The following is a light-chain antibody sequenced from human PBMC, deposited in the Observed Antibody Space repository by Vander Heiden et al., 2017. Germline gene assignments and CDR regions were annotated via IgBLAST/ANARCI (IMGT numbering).Light chain of an antibody. CDR2: KND. CDR3: AAWDDSLSGRV. J-gene: IGLJ3*02. Sequence: QPVLTQPPSASGTPGQRVTISCSGSSSNIGRNYGYWYQQCPETAPKLLTYKNDQRPSGVPDRFSASKSGTSASLAISGLRSEDEGDYYCAAWDDSLSGRVFGGGTKLTVL. V-gene: IGLV1-47*01. CDR1: SSNIGRNY.